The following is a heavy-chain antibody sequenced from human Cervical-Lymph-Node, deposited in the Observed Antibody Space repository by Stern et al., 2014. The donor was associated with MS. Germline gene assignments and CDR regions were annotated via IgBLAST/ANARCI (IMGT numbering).Heavy chain of an antibody. V-gene: IGHV1-69*01. J-gene: IGHJ6*02. CDR3: ARGELKEGLVRGMDV. D-gene: IGHD1-26*01. CDR1: GGTFSSYA. Sequence: QVQLVEPGAEVKKPGTSVKVSCKASGGTFSSYAISWVRQAPGQALEWMGGIIPIFGTANYAQKFQGRVTITADESTSTAYMDVSSLRSEDTAVYYCARGELKEGLVRGMDVWGQGTTVTVSS. CDR2: IIPIFGTA.